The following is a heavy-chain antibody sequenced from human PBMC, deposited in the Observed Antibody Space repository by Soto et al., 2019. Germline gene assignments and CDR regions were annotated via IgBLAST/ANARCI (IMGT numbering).Heavy chain of an antibody. Sequence: QGQLVQSGAEVKKPGASVKVSCPASGTTCTNFGVTWVRQSPGQGLEWMGWISAYTDDPNYSQKFQGSFTMTIDTSTSTAYLDLRSVTSDDTAVYSCARVRPGAEAWFDPWGQGTLVTVSS. CDR1: GTTCTNFG. J-gene: IGHJ5*02. CDR3: ARVRPGAEAWFDP. V-gene: IGHV1-18*01. CDR2: ISAYTDDP. D-gene: IGHD2-2*01.